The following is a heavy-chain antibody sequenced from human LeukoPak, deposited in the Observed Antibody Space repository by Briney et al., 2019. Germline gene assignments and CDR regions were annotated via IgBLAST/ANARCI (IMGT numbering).Heavy chain of an antibody. V-gene: IGHV3-7*01. CDR3: ARDGGYYDTSGTIDY. CDR2: IKPDGSEK. D-gene: IGHD3-22*01. Sequence: GGSLRLSCAASGFTLSNSWMSWVRQAPGRGLEWVANIKPDGSEKYYVDSVKGRFTISRDNAKNTLYLQMNSLRAEDTAVYYCARDGGYYDTSGTIDYWGQGTLVTVSS. J-gene: IGHJ4*02. CDR1: GFTLSNSW.